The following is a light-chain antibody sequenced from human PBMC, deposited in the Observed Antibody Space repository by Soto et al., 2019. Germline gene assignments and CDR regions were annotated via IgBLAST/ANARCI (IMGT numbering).Light chain of an antibody. CDR3: SLYTTCSTVV. CDR2: EVS. CDR1: SSDVGGYNF. J-gene: IGLJ1*01. Sequence: QSALTQPASVFGSPGQSITISCTGTSSDVGGYNFVSWYQQHPGKAPKLMIYEVSNRPSGVSNRFSGSKSGNTASLTISGLQPEDEADYYCSLYTTCSTVVFGSGTKVTV. V-gene: IGLV2-14*03.